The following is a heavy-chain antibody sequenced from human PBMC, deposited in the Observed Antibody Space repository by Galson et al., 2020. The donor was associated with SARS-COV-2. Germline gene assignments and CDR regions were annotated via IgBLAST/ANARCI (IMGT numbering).Heavy chain of an antibody. J-gene: IGHJ6*02. Sequence: GGSLRLSCAAYGFTFSNAWMSWVRQAPGKGLEWVGRIKSKTDGGTTDYAAPVKGRFTISRDDSKNTLYLQMNSLKTEDTAVYYCNTAERDIVVVPAASYYYYYGMDVWGQGTTVTVSS. CDR2: IKSKTDGGTT. D-gene: IGHD2-2*01. V-gene: IGHV3-15*01. CDR3: NTAERDIVVVPAASYYYYYGMDV. CDR1: GFTFSNAW.